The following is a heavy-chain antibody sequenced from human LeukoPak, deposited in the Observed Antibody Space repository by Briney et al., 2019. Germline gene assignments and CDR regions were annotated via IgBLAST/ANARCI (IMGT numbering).Heavy chain of an antibody. CDR3: ARALVGQLGPHFDY. Sequence: PSETLSLTCAVYGGSFSGYYWSWIRQPPGKGLEWIGEINHSGSTNYNPSLKSRVTISVDTSKNQFSLKLKSVTAADTAVYYCARALVGQLGPHFDYWGQGTLVTVSS. D-gene: IGHD6-6*01. V-gene: IGHV4-34*01. CDR2: INHSGST. J-gene: IGHJ4*02. CDR1: GGSFSGYY.